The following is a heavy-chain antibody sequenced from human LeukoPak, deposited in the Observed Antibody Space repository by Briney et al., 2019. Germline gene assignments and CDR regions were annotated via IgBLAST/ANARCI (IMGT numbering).Heavy chain of an antibody. J-gene: IGHJ4*02. D-gene: IGHD6-19*01. CDR1: GSTFAGYA. Sequence: GGSLRLSCAASGSTFAGYAMSWVRQAPGKGLEWVSAIAGGGDRTYYADSAKGRFTISRDNSKNTLYLQMNSLRADDTAVYYCAKKKGGPTVVAGYFDFWGQGALVTVSS. CDR3: AKKKGGPTVVAGYFDF. V-gene: IGHV3-23*01. CDR2: IAGGGDRT.